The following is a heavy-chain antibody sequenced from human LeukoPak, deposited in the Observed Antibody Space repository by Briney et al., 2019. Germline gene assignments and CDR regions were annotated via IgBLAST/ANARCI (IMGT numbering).Heavy chain of an antibody. CDR3: AKSGGYGLIDY. D-gene: IGHD1-26*01. Sequence: PSETLSLTCAVYGGSFSNYYWSWIRQPPGKGLEWIGDVNDSGSTNYNPSLKSRVTISIDTSKNQFSLRLNSVTAADTAMYYCAKSGGYGLIDYWGQGTRVTVSS. V-gene: IGHV4-34*01. CDR1: GGSFSNYY. J-gene: IGHJ4*02. CDR2: VNDSGST.